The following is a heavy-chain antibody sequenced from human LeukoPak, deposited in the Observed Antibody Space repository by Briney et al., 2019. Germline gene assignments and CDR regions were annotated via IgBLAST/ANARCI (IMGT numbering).Heavy chain of an antibody. V-gene: IGHV1-58*01. CDR1: GFTFTSSA. CDR3: AAAFYEWELLGDAFDI. J-gene: IGHJ3*02. Sequence: SVKVSCKASGFTFTSSAVQWVRQARGQRLEWIGWIVVGSGNTDYAQKFQERVTITRDMSTSTAYMELSSLRSEDTAVYYCAAAFYEWELLGDAFDIWGQGTMVTVSS. D-gene: IGHD1-26*01. CDR2: IVVGSGNT.